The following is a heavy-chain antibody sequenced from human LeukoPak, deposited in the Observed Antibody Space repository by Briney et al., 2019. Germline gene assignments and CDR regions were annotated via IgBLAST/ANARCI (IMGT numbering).Heavy chain of an antibody. D-gene: IGHD3-22*01. V-gene: IGHV4-39*07. CDR1: GGSISSSSYY. CDR3: AGLVGRYSSGLYYYYFDY. Sequence: SETLSLTCTVSGGSISSSSYYWGWVRQPPGKGLEWIGEMYLSGTTHSNPSVKSRVTISIDKSKNQFFLNLSSVTAADTAVYYCAGLVGRYSSGLYYYYFDYWGQGTLVTVSS. CDR2: MYLSGTT. J-gene: IGHJ4*02.